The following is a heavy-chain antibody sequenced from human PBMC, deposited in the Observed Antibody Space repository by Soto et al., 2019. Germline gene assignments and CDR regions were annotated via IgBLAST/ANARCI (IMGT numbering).Heavy chain of an antibody. V-gene: IGHV3-33*01. D-gene: IGHD4-17*01. Sequence: GGSLILSWAASGFTFSSDFMHWVRQAPGKGVEWVAVIWYDGSNKYYADSVKGRFTISRDNSKNTLYLQMNSLRAEDTAVYYCARDFYGDYYFDYWGQGTLVTVSS. CDR2: IWYDGSNK. CDR1: GFTFSSDF. CDR3: ARDFYGDYYFDY. J-gene: IGHJ4*02.